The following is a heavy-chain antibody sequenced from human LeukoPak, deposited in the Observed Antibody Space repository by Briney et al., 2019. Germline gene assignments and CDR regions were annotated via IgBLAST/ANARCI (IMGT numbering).Heavy chain of an antibody. Sequence: KPSETLSLTCAVYGVSFSGYYWSWIRQPPGKGLEWLGEINHSGSTNYNPSLKSRVTISVDTSKNQFSLKLSSVTAADTAVYYCARTRIAAAARKGYNWFDPWGQGTLVTVSS. CDR3: ARTRIAAAARKGYNWFDP. CDR2: INHSGST. D-gene: IGHD6-13*01. V-gene: IGHV4-34*01. J-gene: IGHJ5*02. CDR1: GVSFSGYY.